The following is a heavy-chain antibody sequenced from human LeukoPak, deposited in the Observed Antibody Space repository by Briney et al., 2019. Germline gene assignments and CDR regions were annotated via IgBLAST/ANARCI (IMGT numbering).Heavy chain of an antibody. CDR1: GFTFSSYA. Sequence: PGGSLRLSCAASGFTFSSYAMSWVRQAPGKGLEWVSVISGSGYSTYYADSVKGRFTISRDNSKNTLYLQMNSLRAEDAAVYYCAKDRSGSTAEYFPDWGQGTLVTVSS. CDR2: ISGSGYST. D-gene: IGHD3-10*01. J-gene: IGHJ1*01. V-gene: IGHV3-23*01. CDR3: AKDRSGSTAEYFPD.